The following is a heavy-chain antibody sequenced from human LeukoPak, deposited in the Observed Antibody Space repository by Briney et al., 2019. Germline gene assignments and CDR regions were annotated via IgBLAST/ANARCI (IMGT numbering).Heavy chain of an antibody. V-gene: IGHV1-69*04. CDR1: GGTFSSYA. Sequence: SVKVSCKASGGTFSSYAISWVRQAPGQGLERMGRIIPILGIANYAQKFQGRVTITADKSTSTAYMELSSLRSEDTAVYYCARIVVVLSDVPYYYYGMDVWGQGTTVTVSS. CDR2: IIPILGIA. CDR3: ARIVVVLSDVPYYYYGMDV. J-gene: IGHJ6*02. D-gene: IGHD2-2*01.